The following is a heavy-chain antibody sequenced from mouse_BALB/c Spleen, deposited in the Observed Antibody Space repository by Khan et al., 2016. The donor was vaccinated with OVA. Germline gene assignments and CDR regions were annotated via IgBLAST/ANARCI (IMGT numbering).Heavy chain of an antibody. V-gene: IGHV1-4*01. J-gene: IGHJ2*01. CDR3: ARTHER. Sequence: QMQLLQSGAELTRPGASVKMSCKASGYTFTSYTMHWVKQRPGKGLEWIGYINPSSGYTKYTQKFKDKATFTSDNSSSTAYMQLTSLTSEDSAVYYCARTHERWGQGTTLTVSS. CDR1: GYTFTSYT. CDR2: INPSSGYT.